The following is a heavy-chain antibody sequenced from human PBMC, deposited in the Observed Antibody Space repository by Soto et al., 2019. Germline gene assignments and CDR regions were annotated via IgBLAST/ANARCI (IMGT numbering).Heavy chain of an antibody. CDR2: TYFRSKWNY. Sequence: PSQTLSLTFAISGDSVSANNAAWNWIRQSPSRGLEWLGRTYFRSKWNYDYAESVKSRLTITPDTTNNQISLQLNSVIPEDAAVYYCVRQPLANLALYGMDVWGQGTTVTVS. J-gene: IGHJ6*02. CDR1: GDSVSANNAA. CDR3: VRQPLANLALYGMDV. D-gene: IGHD6-6*01. V-gene: IGHV6-1*01.